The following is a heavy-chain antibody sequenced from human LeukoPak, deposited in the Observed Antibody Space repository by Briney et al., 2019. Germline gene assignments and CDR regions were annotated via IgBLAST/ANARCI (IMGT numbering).Heavy chain of an antibody. D-gene: IGHD2-21*02. V-gene: IGHV1-2*02. CDR2: INPNSGGT. Sequence: GASVKVSCKASGYTFTGYYMHWVRQAPGQGLEWMGWINPNSGGTNYAQKFQGRVTMTRDTSISTAYMELSRLRSDDTAVYYCARGDYCGGDCYSGFDCWGQGTLVTVSS. J-gene: IGHJ4*02. CDR3: ARGDYCGGDCYSGFDC. CDR1: GYTFTGYY.